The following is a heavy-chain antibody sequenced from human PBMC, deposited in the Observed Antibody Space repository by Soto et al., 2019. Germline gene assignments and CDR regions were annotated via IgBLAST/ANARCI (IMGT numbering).Heavy chain of an antibody. CDR3: AKERTIFGVVIRAYYFDY. CDR1: GFTFSSYA. V-gene: IGHV3-23*01. Sequence: GGSLRLSCAASGFTFSSYAMSWVRQAPGKGLEWVSAISGSGGSTYYADSVKGRFTISRDNSKNTLYLQMNSLRAEDTAVYYCAKERTIFGVVIRAYYFDYWGQGTLVTVSS. CDR2: ISGSGGST. J-gene: IGHJ4*02. D-gene: IGHD3-3*01.